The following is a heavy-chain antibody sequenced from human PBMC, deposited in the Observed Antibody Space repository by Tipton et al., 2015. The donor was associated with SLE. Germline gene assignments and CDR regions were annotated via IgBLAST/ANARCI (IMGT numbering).Heavy chain of an antibody. CDR2: INQDGRGK. CDR1: GFTFSSYW. CDR3: ARVPPYYYDSRGYYEDYFYMDV. J-gene: IGHJ6*03. D-gene: IGHD3-22*01. Sequence: SLRLSCAASGFTFSSYWMTWVRQSPGKGLEWLANINQDGRGKFYVDSMKGRLTISRDNVKKSVYLQMNSLRAEDTAVYYCARVPPYYYDSRGYYEDYFYMDVWGKGTTVAVSS. V-gene: IGHV3-7*01.